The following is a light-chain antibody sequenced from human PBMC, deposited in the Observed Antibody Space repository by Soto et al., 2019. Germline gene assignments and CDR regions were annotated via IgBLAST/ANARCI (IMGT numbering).Light chain of an antibody. Sequence: EKRVTQSAATLSVSTRERATLSCRASQSVSSNLAWYQQKPGQAPRLLIYGASSRATGIPDRFSGSGSGTDFTLTISCLEADGIGVYYSHTDCLLSTFCQGTKV. CDR3: HTDCLLST. J-gene: IGKJ1*01. V-gene: IGKV3D-15*01. CDR2: GAS. CDR1: QSVSSN.